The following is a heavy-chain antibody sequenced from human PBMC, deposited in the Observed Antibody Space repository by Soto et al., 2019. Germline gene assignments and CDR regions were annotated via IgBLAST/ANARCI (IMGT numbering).Heavy chain of an antibody. J-gene: IGHJ4*02. CDR3: ARRTRGILPDYGKPGYYFDY. D-gene: IGHD4-17*01. CDR2: IYYSGST. Sequence: PSETLSLTCTVSGGSISSSSYYWGWIRQPPGKGLEWIGSIYYSGSTYYNPSLKSRVTISVDTSKNQFSLKLSSVTAADTAVYYCARRTRGILPDYGKPGYYFDYWGQGTLVTVSS. V-gene: IGHV4-39*01. CDR1: GGSISSSSYY.